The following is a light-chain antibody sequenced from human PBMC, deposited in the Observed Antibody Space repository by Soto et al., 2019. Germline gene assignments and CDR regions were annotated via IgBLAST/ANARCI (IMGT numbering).Light chain of an antibody. CDR1: QSISSY. CDR2: AAS. V-gene: IGKV1-39*01. CDR3: QQSYRTPYT. J-gene: IGKJ2*01. Sequence: DIQMTQSPSSLSASVGDRVTITCRASQSISSYLNWYQQKPGKAPKLLIYAASSLQSGVPSRFSGSGSGTDFTLTISSLQPEDFATYYCQQSYRTPYTFGQGTKVETK.